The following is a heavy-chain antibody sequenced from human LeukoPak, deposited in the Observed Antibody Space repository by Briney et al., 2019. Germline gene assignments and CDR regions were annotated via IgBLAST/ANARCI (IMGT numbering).Heavy chain of an antibody. CDR1: GGSMSSYY. V-gene: IGHV4-59*08. Sequence: SETLSLTCTVSGGSMSSYYWSWIRRPPGKGLEWIGYTHYSGYTNYNPSLKSRVTISVDTSKNQFSLKLSSVTAADTAVYYCASESVALAGIDYWGQGTLVTVSS. CDR2: THYSGYT. CDR3: ASESVALAGIDY. D-gene: IGHD6-19*01. J-gene: IGHJ4*02.